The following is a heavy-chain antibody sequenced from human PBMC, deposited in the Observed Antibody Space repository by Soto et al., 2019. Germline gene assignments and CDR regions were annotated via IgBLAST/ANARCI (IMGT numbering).Heavy chain of an antibody. CDR3: ARADGDTYYYGSGSYYPLGY. D-gene: IGHD3-10*01. V-gene: IGHV4-4*02. CDR2: IYHSGST. J-gene: IGHJ4*02. Sequence: SETLSLTCAVSGGSISSSNWWSWVRQPPGKGLEWIGEIYHSGSTNYNPSLKSRVTISVDKSKNQFSLKLSSVTAADTAVYYCARADGDTYYYGSGSYYPLGYWGQGTPVTISS. CDR1: GGSISSSNW.